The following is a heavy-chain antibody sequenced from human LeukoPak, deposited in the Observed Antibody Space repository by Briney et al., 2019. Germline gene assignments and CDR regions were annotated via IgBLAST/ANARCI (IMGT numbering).Heavy chain of an antibody. CDR3: ARDIVVVPFYYYYGMDV. CDR1: GGTFSSYA. Sequence: SVKVSCKASGGTFSSYAISWVRQAPGQGLEWMGRIIPILGIANYAQKFQGRVTITADKSTSTAYMELSGLRSEDTAVYYCARDIVVVPFYYYYGMDVWGQGTTVTVSS. V-gene: IGHV1-69*04. D-gene: IGHD2-2*01. J-gene: IGHJ6*02. CDR2: IIPILGIA.